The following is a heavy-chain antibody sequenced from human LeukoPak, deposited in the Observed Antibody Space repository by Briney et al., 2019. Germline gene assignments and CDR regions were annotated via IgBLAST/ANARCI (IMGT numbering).Heavy chain of an antibody. CDR2: ISYDGSNK. CDR3: ARLLGDSTIYGL. D-gene: IGHD3-16*01. CDR1: GFTFSSYA. J-gene: IGHJ4*02. Sequence: PGGSLRLSCAASGFTFSSYAMHWVRQAPGKGLEWVAVISYDGSNKYYADSVKGRFTISRDNSKNTLYLQMNSLRAEDTAVYYCARLLGDSTIYGLWGQGTLVTVSS. V-gene: IGHV3-30-3*01.